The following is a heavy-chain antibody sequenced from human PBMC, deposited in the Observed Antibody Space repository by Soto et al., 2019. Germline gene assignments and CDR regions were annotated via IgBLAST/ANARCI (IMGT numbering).Heavy chain of an antibody. J-gene: IGHJ4*02. V-gene: IGHV3-48*02. D-gene: IGHD3-22*01. CDR2: ISSSSSTI. CDR1: GFTFSNYS. Sequence: EVQLVESGGGLGQPGGSLRLSCAASGFTFSNYSMSWVRQAPGKGLEWVSYISSSSSTIYYADSVKGRFTISRDNAKNSLYLQMNSLRDEDTALYYCARNYYYDSSGYYDLPTPCVVYWGQGTLVTVSS. CDR3: ARNYYYDSSGYYDLPTPCVVY.